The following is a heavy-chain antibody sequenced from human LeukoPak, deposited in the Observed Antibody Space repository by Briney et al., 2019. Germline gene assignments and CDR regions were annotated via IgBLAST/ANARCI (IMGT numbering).Heavy chain of an antibody. D-gene: IGHD4-23*01. CDR2: IHYSGST. CDR1: GGSIRSDY. CDR3: ARLGRKTSVVPPDFDC. Sequence: SETLSLTCTVSGGSIRSDYWSWVRQPPGEGLEWIGYIHYSGSTNYNASLKSRVTMSVDMSKNQFSLKLTSVTAADTAVYYCARLGRKTSVVPPDFDCWGQGTLVTVSS. J-gene: IGHJ4*02. V-gene: IGHV4-59*01.